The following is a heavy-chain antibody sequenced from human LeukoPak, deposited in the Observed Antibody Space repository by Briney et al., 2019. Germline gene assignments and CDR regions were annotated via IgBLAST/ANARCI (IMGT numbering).Heavy chain of an antibody. CDR1: GASISSSYSY. CDR2: IYYTGNT. J-gene: IGHJ4*02. Sequence: SETLSLTCTVSGASISSSYSYWGWIRQPPGMGLEWIGSIYYTGNTYYNASLKSQVSISIDTSKNQFSLKLTSVTAADTAVYYCARQTGSGLFILPGGQGTLVTVSS. CDR3: ARQTGSGLFILP. D-gene: IGHD3/OR15-3a*01. V-gene: IGHV4-39*01.